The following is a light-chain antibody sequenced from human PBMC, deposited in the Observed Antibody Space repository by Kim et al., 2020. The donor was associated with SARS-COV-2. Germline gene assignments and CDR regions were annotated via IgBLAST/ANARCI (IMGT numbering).Light chain of an antibody. CDR2: GND. J-gene: IGLJ1*01. CDR1: SSSIGSNS. Sequence: PGQRGSIVCSGSSSSIGSNSVSWYLQLPGATPKLLIYGNDQRPSGVPDRFSGSKSGTSASLAISGLRSADEASYYCAAWDDSLFYVFGTGTKVTVL. V-gene: IGLV1-44*01. CDR3: AAWDDSLFYV.